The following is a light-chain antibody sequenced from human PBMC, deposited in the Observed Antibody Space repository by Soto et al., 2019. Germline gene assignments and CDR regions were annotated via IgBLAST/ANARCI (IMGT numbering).Light chain of an antibody. CDR3: QQLNSYPIT. Sequence: EIVLTQSPGTLSLSPGERATLSCRASQSVPRSYLAWYQQKPGQAPRLLIYGTSSRATGIPDRFSGSGSGTEFTLTISSLQPEDFATYYCQQLNSYPITFGQGTRLEIK. CDR1: QSVPRSY. CDR2: GTS. J-gene: IGKJ5*01. V-gene: IGKV3-20*01.